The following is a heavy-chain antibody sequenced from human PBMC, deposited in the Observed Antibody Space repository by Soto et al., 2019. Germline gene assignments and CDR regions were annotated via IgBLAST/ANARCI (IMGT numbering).Heavy chain of an antibody. CDR2: INHSGST. CDR3: ARGPGTRNYYYDSSGYYPFDY. CDR1: GGSFSGYY. J-gene: IGHJ4*02. V-gene: IGHV4-34*01. Sequence: SETLSLTCAVYGGSFSGYYWSWIRQPPGKGLEWIGEINHSGSTNYNPSLKSRVTISVDTSKNQFSLKLSSVTAADTAVYYCARGPGTRNYYYDSSGYYPFDYWGQGTLVTVSS. D-gene: IGHD3-22*01.